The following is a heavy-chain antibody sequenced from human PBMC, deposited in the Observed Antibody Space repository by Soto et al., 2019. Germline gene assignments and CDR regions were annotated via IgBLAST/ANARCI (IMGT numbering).Heavy chain of an antibody. J-gene: IGHJ4*02. CDR1: GYTFTGYY. CDR3: ARDSQIINYDFWSGPQYYFDY. Sequence: ASVKVSCKASGYTFTGYYMHWVRRAPGQGLEWMGWINPNSGGTNYAQKFQGWVTMTRDTSISTAYMELSRLRSDDTAVYYCARDSQIINYDFWSGPQYYFDYWGQGTLVTVSS. D-gene: IGHD3-3*01. CDR2: INPNSGGT. V-gene: IGHV1-2*04.